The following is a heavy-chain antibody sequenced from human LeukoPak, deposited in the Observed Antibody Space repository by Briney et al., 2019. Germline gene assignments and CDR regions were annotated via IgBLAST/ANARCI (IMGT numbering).Heavy chain of an antibody. V-gene: IGHV1-8*01. CDR3: ARDSLNWFDP. CDR1: GYTFTSYD. CDR2: MNPNSGNT. Sequence: ASVKVSCKASGYTFTSYDINWVRQATGQGLEWMGWMNPNSGNTDYAQKLQGRVTMTTDTSTSTAYMKLRSLRSDDTAVYYCARDSLNWFDPWGQGTLVTVSS. J-gene: IGHJ5*02.